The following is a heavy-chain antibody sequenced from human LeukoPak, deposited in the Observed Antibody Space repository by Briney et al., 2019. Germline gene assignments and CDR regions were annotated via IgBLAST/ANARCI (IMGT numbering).Heavy chain of an antibody. V-gene: IGHV3-74*01. CDR3: GKVGATTVNY. Sequence: GGSLRLSCAASGFTFSNYWMHWVRQAPGKGLVWVSRINGDGRSTSYADSVRGRFTISRDNAKNTLYLQMNSLRDEDTAVYYCGKVGATTVNYWGQGTLVTASS. D-gene: IGHD4-17*01. CDR2: INGDGRST. CDR1: GFTFSNYW. J-gene: IGHJ4*02.